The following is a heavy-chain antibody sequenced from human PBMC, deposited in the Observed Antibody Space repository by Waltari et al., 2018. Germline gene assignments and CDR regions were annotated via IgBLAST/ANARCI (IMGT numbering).Heavy chain of an antibody. CDR1: GGSISNLTFY. CDR3: AVSPDTATSRAAFHF. V-gene: IGHV4-61*02. J-gene: IGHJ6*02. CDR2: IYRSGVT. Sequence: QVQLQESGPGLATASQTLSLTCDVSGGSISNLTFYWSWIRQPAGKVLEWIGRIYRSGVTDYNPSLRGRATMFLDMSKNQFSLTVDSLIAADTAVYYCAVSPDTATSRAAFHFWGPGTTVSVSS. D-gene: IGHD5-18*01.